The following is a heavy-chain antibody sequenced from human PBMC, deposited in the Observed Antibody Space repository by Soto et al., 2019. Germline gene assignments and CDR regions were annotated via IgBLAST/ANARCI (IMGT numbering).Heavy chain of an antibody. CDR1: GFTFSSYG. CDR2: ISYDGSNK. Sequence: PGGSLRLSCAASGFTFSSYGMHWVRQAPGKGLEWVAVISYDGSNKYYADSVKGRFTISRDNSKNTLYLQMNSLRADDTAVYYCARGWGSGWLEFFDSWGQGALVTVSS. CDR3: ARGWGSGWLEFFDS. V-gene: IGHV3-30*03. J-gene: IGHJ4*02. D-gene: IGHD6-19*01.